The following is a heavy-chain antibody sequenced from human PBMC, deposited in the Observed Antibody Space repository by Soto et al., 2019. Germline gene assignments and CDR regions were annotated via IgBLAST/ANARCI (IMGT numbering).Heavy chain of an antibody. CDR2: ISYDGSNK. V-gene: IGHV3-30-3*01. CDR3: ARGLLFYYDSSGYRNWFDP. Sequence: GGSLRLSCAASGFTFSSYSMHWVRQAPGKGLEWVAVISYDGSNKYYADSVKGRFTISRDNSKNTLYLQMNSLRAEDTAVYYCARGLLFYYDSSGYRNWFDPWGQGTLVTVSS. J-gene: IGHJ5*02. D-gene: IGHD3-22*01. CDR1: GFTFSSYS.